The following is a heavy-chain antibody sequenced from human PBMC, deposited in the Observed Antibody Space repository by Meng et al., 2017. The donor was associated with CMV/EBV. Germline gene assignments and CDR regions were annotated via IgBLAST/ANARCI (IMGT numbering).Heavy chain of an antibody. D-gene: IGHD3-22*01. J-gene: IGHJ5*02. CDR2: IIPIFGTA. Sequence: YAISWVRQAPGQGLEWMGGIIPIFGTANYAQKFQGRVTITTDESTSTAYMELSSLRSEDTAVYYCARGGGKYYYDSSGYYNGGWFDPWGQGTLVTVFS. CDR3: ARGGGKYYYDSSGYYNGGWFDP. CDR1: YA. V-gene: IGHV1-69*05.